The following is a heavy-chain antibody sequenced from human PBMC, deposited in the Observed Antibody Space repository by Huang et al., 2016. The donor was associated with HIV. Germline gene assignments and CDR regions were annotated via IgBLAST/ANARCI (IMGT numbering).Heavy chain of an antibody. D-gene: IGHD1-26*01. CDR1: GGPFSSYV. J-gene: IGHJ4*02. V-gene: IGHV1-69*01. Sequence: QVQLVQSGAEVKKPGSSVKVSCKASGGPFSSYVISWVRQAPGQGLEGMGWITPIFDKTNYAHKFQGRVTIIADESTRTAYMEMSSLRPEDTATYYCATGPRGSGSFNWGQGTLVIVSS. CDR2: ITPIFDKT. CDR3: ATGPRGSGSFN.